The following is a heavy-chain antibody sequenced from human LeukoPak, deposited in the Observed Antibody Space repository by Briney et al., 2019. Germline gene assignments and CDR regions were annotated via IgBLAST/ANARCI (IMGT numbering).Heavy chain of an antibody. D-gene: IGHD6-13*01. V-gene: IGHV3-66*01. Sequence: GGSLRLSCAASGFTVSSNYMSWVRQAPGKGLEWVSVIYSGGSTYHADSVKGRFTISRDNSKNTLYLQMNSLRAEDTAVYYCARDSGYSSSWAFDYWGQGTLVTVSS. CDR3: ARDSGYSSSWAFDY. J-gene: IGHJ4*02. CDR2: IYSGGST. CDR1: GFTVSSNY.